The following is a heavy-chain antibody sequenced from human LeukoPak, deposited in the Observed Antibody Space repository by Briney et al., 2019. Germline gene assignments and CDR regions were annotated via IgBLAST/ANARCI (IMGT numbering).Heavy chain of an antibody. CDR3: ARGTYYYDSSGYYHYFDY. CDR2: INSDGSST. CDR1: GFTFSSYG. J-gene: IGHJ4*02. V-gene: IGHV3-74*01. D-gene: IGHD3-22*01. Sequence: GGSLRLSCAASGFTFSSYGMHWVRQAPGKGLVWVSRINSDGSSTSYADSVKGRFTISRDNAKNTLYLQMNSLRAEDTAVYYCARGTYYYDSSGYYHYFDYWGQGTLVTVSS.